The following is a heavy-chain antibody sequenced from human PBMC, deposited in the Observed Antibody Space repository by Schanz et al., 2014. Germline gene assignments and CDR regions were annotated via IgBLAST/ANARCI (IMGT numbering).Heavy chain of an antibody. V-gene: IGHV3-23*04. CDR1: GFTFSGYA. CDR2: ISGGGGST. CDR3: AKDDTQVNGMDV. Sequence: EVQLVESGGGLVQPGGSLRLSCAASGFTFSGYAMSWVRQAPGKGLEWVSSISGGGGSTRYGDSLRGRFYISRDNSKNTLYLQMNSLRVEDTAVYYCAKDDTQVNGMDVWGQGTTVTVSS. J-gene: IGHJ6*02.